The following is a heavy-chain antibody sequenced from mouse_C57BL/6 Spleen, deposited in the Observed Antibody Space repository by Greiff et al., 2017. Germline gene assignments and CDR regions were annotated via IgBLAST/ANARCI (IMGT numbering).Heavy chain of an antibody. Sequence: EVKVVESGGGLVKPGGSLKLSCAASGFTFSDYGMHWVRQAPEKGLEWVAYISSGSSTIYYADTVKGRFTISRDNAKNTLFLQMTSLRSEDTAMYYCARRALFITTVVHFDYWGQGTTLTVSS. CDR2: ISSGSSTI. J-gene: IGHJ2*01. D-gene: IGHD1-1*01. V-gene: IGHV5-17*01. CDR1: GFTFSDYG. CDR3: ARRALFITTVVHFDY.